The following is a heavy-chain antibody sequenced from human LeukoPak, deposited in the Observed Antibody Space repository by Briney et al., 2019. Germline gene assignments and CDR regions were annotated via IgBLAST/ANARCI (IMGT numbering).Heavy chain of an antibody. J-gene: IGHJ3*02. V-gene: IGHV1-69*13. CDR3: ASRNYYDSSGLEAFDI. CDR1: GGTFSSYA. CDR2: IIPIFGTA. D-gene: IGHD3-22*01. Sequence: SVKVSCKASGGTFSSYAISWVRQAPGQGLEWVGGIIPIFGTANYAQKFQGRVTITADESTSTAYMELSSLRSEDTAVYYCASRNYYDSSGLEAFDIWGQGTMVTVSS.